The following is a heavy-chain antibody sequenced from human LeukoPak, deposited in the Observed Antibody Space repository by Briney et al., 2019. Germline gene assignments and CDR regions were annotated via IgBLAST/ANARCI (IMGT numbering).Heavy chain of an antibody. J-gene: IGHJ4*02. CDR3: TTDIGLY. Sequence: GGSLRLSCAVSGFTISGAWMTWVRQAPGKGLGWVGRVKRKIDGETTDYAAPVKARFTISRDDSRNMAYLQMNSLKTEDTGIYYCTTDIGLYWGQGTLVTVSS. D-gene: IGHD3-16*02. CDR1: GFTISGAW. CDR2: VKRKIDGETT. V-gene: IGHV3-15*05.